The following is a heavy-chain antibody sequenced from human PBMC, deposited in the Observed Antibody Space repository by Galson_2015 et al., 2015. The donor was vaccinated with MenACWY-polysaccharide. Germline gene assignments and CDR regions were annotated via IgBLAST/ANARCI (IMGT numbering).Heavy chain of an antibody. D-gene: IGHD6-19*01. V-gene: IGHV3-33*01. J-gene: IGHJ5*01. CDR1: TVTFSGSG. CDR2: IQYDAVYK. CDR3: ATFVEPWLGDF. Sequence: SLRLSCAASTVTFSGSGMHWVRQAPGKGLEWVAVIQYDAVYKQYLDSVKGRFSVSRDNSKSTLYLEMNTLRAEDTAMYYCATFVEPWLGDFWGHGTLVSVSS.